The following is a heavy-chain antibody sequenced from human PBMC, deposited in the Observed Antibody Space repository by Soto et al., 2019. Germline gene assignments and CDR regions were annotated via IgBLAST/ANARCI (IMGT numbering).Heavy chain of an antibody. D-gene: IGHD6-13*01. CDR3: ARCYSSSWPAYYYYGMDV. V-gene: IGHV3-21*01. CDR1: GFTFSSYS. CDR2: ISSSSSYI. J-gene: IGHJ6*02. Sequence: EVQLVESGGGLVKPGGSLRLSCAASGFTFSSYSMNWVRQAPGKGLEWVSSISSSSSYIYYADSVKGRFTISRDNAKTSLYLQMNSLRAEDTAVYYCARCYSSSWPAYYYYGMDVWGQGTTVTVSS.